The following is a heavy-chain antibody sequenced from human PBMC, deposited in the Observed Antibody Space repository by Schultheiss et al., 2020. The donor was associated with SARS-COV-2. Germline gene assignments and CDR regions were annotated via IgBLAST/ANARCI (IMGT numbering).Heavy chain of an antibody. V-gene: IGHV3-15*01. CDR3: ARDFYGDYGSGWYPYYYYGMDV. D-gene: IGHD6-19*01. J-gene: IGHJ6*02. CDR2: IKSKTDGGTT. Sequence: GGSLRLSCAASGFTFSNAWMSWVRQAPGKGLEWVGRIKSKTDGGTTDYAAPVKGRFTISRDDSKNTLYLQMNSLKTEDTAVYYCARDFYGDYGSGWYPYYYYGMDVWGQGTTVTVSS. CDR1: GFTFSNAW.